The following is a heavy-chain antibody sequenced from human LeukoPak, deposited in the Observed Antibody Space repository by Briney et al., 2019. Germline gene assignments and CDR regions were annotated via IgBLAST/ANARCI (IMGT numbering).Heavy chain of an antibody. CDR1: GYTSTTYD. CDR3: ARGRGSGHKENWFDP. J-gene: IGHJ5*02. CDR2: MNPNSGNT. D-gene: IGHD6-19*01. V-gene: IGHV1-8*01. Sequence: ASVKVSCKASGYTSTTYDINWVRQATGQGLGWMGWMNPNSGNTGYAQKFQGRVTMTRNTSITTAYMELSSLRSEDTAVYYCARGRGSGHKENWFDPWGQGTLVTVSS.